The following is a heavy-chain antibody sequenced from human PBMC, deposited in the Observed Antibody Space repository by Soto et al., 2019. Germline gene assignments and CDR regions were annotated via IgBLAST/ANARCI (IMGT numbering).Heavy chain of an antibody. J-gene: IGHJ5*02. D-gene: IGHD2-15*01. CDR2: ISGSGGST. Sequence: EVQLLESGGGLVQPGGSLRLSCAASGFTFSSYAMSWVRQAPGKGLEWVSAISGSGGSTYYADSVKGRFTISRDNSKNPLYLQMNSLGAEATAVYSCAKDERSGGSGSLSNWFYHWGKETLVAVSS. V-gene: IGHV3-23*01. CDR3: AKDERSGGSGSLSNWFYH. CDR1: GFTFSSYA.